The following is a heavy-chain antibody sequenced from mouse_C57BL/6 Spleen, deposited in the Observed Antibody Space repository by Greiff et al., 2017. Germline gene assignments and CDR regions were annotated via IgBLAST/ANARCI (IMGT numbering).Heavy chain of an antibody. CDR1: GYTFTSYW. CDR2: IDPSDSYT. CDR3: ARWGRYGYDGLYAMDY. V-gene: IGHV1-69*01. J-gene: IGHJ4*01. Sequence: VQLQKSGAELVMPGASVKLSCKASGYTFTSYWMHWVKQRPGQGLEWIGEIDPSDSYTNYNQKFKGKSTLTVDKSSSTAYMQLSSLTSEDSAVYYCARWGRYGYDGLYAMDYWGQGTSVTVSS. D-gene: IGHD2-2*01.